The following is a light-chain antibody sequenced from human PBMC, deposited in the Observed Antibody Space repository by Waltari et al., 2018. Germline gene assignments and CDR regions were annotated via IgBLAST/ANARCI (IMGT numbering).Light chain of an antibody. CDR3: MIWHGSAAV. CDR1: SGINVGTYR. J-gene: IGLJ7*01. Sequence: QAVLTQPSSLSATPGASASLTCTLRSGINVGTYRIYWYQQKPGSPPQYLLRYKSDSDKQKASGVPSRFSGSKDVSANAGILLISGLQSEDEADYYCMIWHGSAAVFGGGTQLTVL. CDR2: YKSDSDK. V-gene: IGLV5-45*03.